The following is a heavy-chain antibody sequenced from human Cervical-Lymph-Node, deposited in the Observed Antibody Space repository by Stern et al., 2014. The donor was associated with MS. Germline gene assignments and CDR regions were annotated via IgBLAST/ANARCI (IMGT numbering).Heavy chain of an antibody. CDR3: ARDTSSPERSDW. V-gene: IGHV3-53*01. CDR1: GFTVSSAY. J-gene: IGHJ4*02. D-gene: IGHD1-1*01. CDR2: ITNVGST. Sequence: VQLVESGGGVIQPGGSLSLSCTASGFTVSSAYLAWVRQAPGKGLEWVSLITNVGSTFYTDSVKGRFTISRDDSKNTVYLHMTSLRAEDTAMYYCARDTSSPERSDWWGQGTLVTVSS.